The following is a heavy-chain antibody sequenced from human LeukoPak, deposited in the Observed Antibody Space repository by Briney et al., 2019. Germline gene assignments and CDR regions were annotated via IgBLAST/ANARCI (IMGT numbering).Heavy chain of an antibody. V-gene: IGHV3-30*03. CDR1: GFTFSNHG. CDR2: ISYDGSNK. J-gene: IGHJ3*02. Sequence: GGSLRLSCAASGFTFSNHGMHWVRQAPGKGLEWVAFISYDGSNKYYADSVKGRFTISRDNSRNTLYLQMNSLRAEDTAVYYCARGLGRELDGAFDIWGQGTMVTVSS. D-gene: IGHD3-10*01. CDR3: ARGLGRELDGAFDI.